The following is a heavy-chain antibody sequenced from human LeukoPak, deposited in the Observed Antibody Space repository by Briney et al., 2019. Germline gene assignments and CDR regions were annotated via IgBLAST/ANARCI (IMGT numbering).Heavy chain of an antibody. CDR1: GGSFSGYY. Sequence: SETLSLTCAVYGGSFSGYYWSWIRQPPGKGLEWIGEINHSGSTNYNPSLKSRVTISVDTSKNQFSLKLSSVTAADTAVYYCARLLSRHSSSWYPSDYWGQGTLVTVSS. CDR3: ARLLSRHSSSWYPSDY. J-gene: IGHJ4*02. D-gene: IGHD6-13*01. CDR2: INHSGST. V-gene: IGHV4-34*01.